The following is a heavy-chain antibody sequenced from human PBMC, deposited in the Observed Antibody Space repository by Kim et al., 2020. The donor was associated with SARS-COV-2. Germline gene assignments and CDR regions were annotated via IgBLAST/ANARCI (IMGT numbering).Heavy chain of an antibody. V-gene: IGHV3-23*01. Sequence: YYADSVKGRFTISRDNSKNTLYLQMNSLRAEDTAVYYCAKVGITMRCMDVWGQGTTVTVSS. D-gene: IGHD3-10*01. CDR3: AKVGITMRCMDV. J-gene: IGHJ6*02.